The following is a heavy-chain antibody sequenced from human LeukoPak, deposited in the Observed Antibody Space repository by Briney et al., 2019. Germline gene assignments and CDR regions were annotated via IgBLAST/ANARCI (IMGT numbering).Heavy chain of an antibody. V-gene: IGHV3-30-3*01. D-gene: IGHD6-19*01. CDR2: ISYDGSNK. J-gene: IGHJ6*02. CDR3: ARSVAGIYYYYGMDV. Sequence: QPGRSLRLSCAASGFTFSSYAMNWVRQAPGKGLEWVAVISYDGSNKYYADSVKGRFTISRDNSKNTLYLQMNSLRAEDTAVYYCARSVAGIYYYYGMDVWGQGTTVTVSS. CDR1: GFTFSSYA.